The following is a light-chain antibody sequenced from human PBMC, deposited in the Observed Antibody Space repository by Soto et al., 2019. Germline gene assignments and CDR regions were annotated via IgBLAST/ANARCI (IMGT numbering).Light chain of an antibody. J-gene: IGLJ2*01. V-gene: IGLV1-44*01. CDR3: AAWDVSLNGVV. Sequence: QSVLTQPPSASGTPGQRVTISCSGSSSNIGSNTVNWYQQLPGTAPKLLIYSNNQRPSGVPDRFSGSKSGTSASLAISGLQSDDEAGYYCAAWDVSLNGVVFGGGTKLTVL. CDR1: SSNIGSNT. CDR2: SNN.